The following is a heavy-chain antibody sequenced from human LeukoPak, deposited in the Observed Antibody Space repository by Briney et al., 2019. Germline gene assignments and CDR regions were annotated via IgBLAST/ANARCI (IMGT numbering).Heavy chain of an antibody. CDR3: ARVRRVVTESYYFDY. Sequence: ASVKVSCRASGYTFTGYYMHWVRQAPGQGPEWMGWINPNSGGTNYAQKFQGRVTMTRDTSISTAYMELSRLRSDDTAVYYCARVRRVVTESYYFDYWGQGTLVTVSS. CDR2: INPNSGGT. CDR1: GYTFTGYY. D-gene: IGHD3-10*01. J-gene: IGHJ4*02. V-gene: IGHV1-2*02.